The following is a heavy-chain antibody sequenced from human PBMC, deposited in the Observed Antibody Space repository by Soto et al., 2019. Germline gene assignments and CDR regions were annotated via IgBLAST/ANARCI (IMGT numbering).Heavy chain of an antibody. V-gene: IGHV1-8*01. D-gene: IGHD5-12*01. Sequence: QVQLVQSGAEVKKPGASVKVSCKTSGYTFTNYNINWVRQATGQGLEWMGWMNPNSGNTGYAQKFQGRVTVTGNPPITTAYRELSSLRPGDTAVYYWARAEPYSPSPPCAYWGQGPLVTVSS. J-gene: IGHJ4*02. CDR2: MNPNSGNT. CDR1: GYTFTNYN. CDR3: ARAEPYSPSPPCAY.